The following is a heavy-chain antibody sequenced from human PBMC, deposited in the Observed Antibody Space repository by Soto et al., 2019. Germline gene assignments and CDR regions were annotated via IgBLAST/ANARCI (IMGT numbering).Heavy chain of an antibody. V-gene: IGHV1-3*01. CDR1: GYTFTSYA. Sequence: GASVTVSCKASGYTFTSYAMHWVRQAPGQRLEWMGWINAGNGNTKYSQKFQGRVTITRDTSASTAYMELSSLRSEDTAVYYCAREGPRGSGPVCYWGQGTRVIVSS. J-gene: IGHJ4*02. CDR3: AREGPRGSGPVCY. D-gene: IGHD6-19*01. CDR2: INAGNGNT.